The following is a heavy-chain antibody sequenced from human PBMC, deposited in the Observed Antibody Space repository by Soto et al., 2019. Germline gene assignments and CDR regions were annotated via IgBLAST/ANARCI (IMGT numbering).Heavy chain of an antibody. D-gene: IGHD6-13*01. J-gene: IGHJ4*02. CDR2: IYHSGST. V-gene: IGHV4-4*02. CDR1: GGYIRSSNW. Sequence: PSETLSLTCAVSGGYIRSSNWWSWVRQPPGKGLEWIGEIYHSGSTNYNPSLKSRVTISVDKSKNQFSLKLSSVTAADTAVYYCARAAMGGSSWPFDYWGQGTLVTVSS. CDR3: ARAAMGGSSWPFDY.